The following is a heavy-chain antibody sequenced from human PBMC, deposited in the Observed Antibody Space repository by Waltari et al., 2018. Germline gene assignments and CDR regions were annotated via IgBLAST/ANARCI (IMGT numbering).Heavy chain of an antibody. CDR3: ARVPNYYGSGSFPPGGYYYMDV. D-gene: IGHD3-10*01. J-gene: IGHJ6*03. Sequence: QVQLQQWGAGLLKPSETLSLTCAVYGGSFSGYYWSWIRQPPGKGLEWIGEINHSGSTNYNPSLKSRVTISVDTSKNQFSLKLSSVTAADTAVYYCARVPNYYGSGSFPPGGYYYMDVWGKGTTVTVSS. CDR2: INHSGST. CDR1: GGSFSGYY. V-gene: IGHV4-34*01.